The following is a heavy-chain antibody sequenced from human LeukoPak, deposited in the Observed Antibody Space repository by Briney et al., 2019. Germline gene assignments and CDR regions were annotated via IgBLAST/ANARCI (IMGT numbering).Heavy chain of an antibody. CDR2: INHSGGT. CDR1: GGSFSCYY. CDR3: ARVKSRLEDYMDV. Sequence: SETLSLTCAVYGGSFSCYYWSWIRQPPGKGLEWIGEINHSGGTNYNPSPKNRATISVDTSKKQFSLKLSSVPAADTAVYYCARVKSRLEDYMDVWGKGTTVTVSS. V-gene: IGHV4-34*01. D-gene: IGHD1-1*01. J-gene: IGHJ6*03.